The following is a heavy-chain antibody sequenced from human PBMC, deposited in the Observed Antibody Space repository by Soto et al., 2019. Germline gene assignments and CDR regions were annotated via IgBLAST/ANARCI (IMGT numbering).Heavy chain of an antibody. CDR2: IYYSERT. CDR3: ARVGGDDFGDSGGFDY. CDR1: GGSIRDYF. V-gene: IGHV4-59*01. J-gene: IGHJ4*02. Sequence: SETLSLTCTVYGGSIRDYFWTWIRQPPGKGLEWIGYIYYSERTNYNPSLKRRVSISVDTSKNHFSLQLRSVTAADTAVYYCARVGGDDFGDSGGFDYWGQGTLVTVSS. D-gene: IGHD4-17*01.